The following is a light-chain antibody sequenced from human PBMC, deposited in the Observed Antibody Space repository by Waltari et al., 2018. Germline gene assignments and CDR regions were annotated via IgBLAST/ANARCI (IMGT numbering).Light chain of an antibody. J-gene: IGLJ1*01. Sequence: QSALTQPASVSGSPGQSITIPCPGTSSHVGSYNLVPWYQQHPGKAPKPMIYEVSKRPSGVSNRFSGSKSGNTASLTISGLQAEDEADYYCCSYAGSSPYVFGTGTKVTVL. CDR2: EVS. CDR3: CSYAGSSPYV. V-gene: IGLV2-23*02. CDR1: SSHVGSYNL.